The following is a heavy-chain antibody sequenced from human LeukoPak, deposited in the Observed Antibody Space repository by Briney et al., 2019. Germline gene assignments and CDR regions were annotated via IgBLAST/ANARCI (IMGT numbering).Heavy chain of an antibody. CDR3: AKEGRDFDWLLLRSLDY. D-gene: IGHD3-9*01. CDR2: ISYDGSNK. J-gene: IGHJ4*02. Sequence: PGGSLRLSCAASGFTFSSYGMHWVRQAPGKGLEWVAVISYDGSNKYYADSVKGRFTISRDNSKNTLYLQMNSLRAEDTAVYYCAKEGRDFDWLLLRSLDYWGQGTLVTVSS. CDR1: GFTFSSYG. V-gene: IGHV3-30*18.